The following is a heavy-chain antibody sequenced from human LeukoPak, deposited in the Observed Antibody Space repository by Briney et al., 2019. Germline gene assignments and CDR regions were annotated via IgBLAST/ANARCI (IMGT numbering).Heavy chain of an antibody. Sequence: PGGSLRLSCAASGFTFSSYAMHWVRQAPGKGLEWEAFISFDGSDKYYADSVKGRFTISRDNSKNTLYLQMNSLGAEDTAVYYCARDQPGTYTLSSTWGQGTLVTVSS. J-gene: IGHJ5*02. D-gene: IGHD6-19*01. CDR3: ARDQPGTYTLSST. V-gene: IGHV3-30-3*01. CDR2: ISFDGSDK. CDR1: GFTFSSYA.